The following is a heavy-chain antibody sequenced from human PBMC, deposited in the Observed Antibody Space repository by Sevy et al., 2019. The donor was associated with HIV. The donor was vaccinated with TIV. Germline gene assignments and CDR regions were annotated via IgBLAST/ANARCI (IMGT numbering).Heavy chain of an antibody. D-gene: IGHD1-26*01. J-gene: IGHJ4*02. CDR2: IYYSGST. V-gene: IGHV4-59*01. Sequence: SETLSLTCTVSGGSISSYYWSWIRQPPGKGLEWIGYIYYSGSTNYNPSLKSRVTISVDTSKNQFSLKLSSVTAADMAVYYCARGNRYGGSPVFDYWGQGTLVTVSS. CDR3: ARGNRYGGSPVFDY. CDR1: GGSISSYY.